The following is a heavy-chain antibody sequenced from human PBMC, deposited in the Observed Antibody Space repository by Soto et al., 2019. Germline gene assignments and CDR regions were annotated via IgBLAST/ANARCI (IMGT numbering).Heavy chain of an antibody. CDR1: GYSFTSHC. Sequence: GESLKISCKGSGYSFTSHCIGWVRQMPGKGLEWMGRIDPSDSYTNYSPSFQGHVTISADKSISTAYLQWSSLKASDTAMYYCARHGSGIAAAGTYYYYYGMDVWGQGTTVTVSS. J-gene: IGHJ6*02. CDR2: IDPSDSYT. CDR3: ARHGSGIAAAGTYYYYYGMDV. D-gene: IGHD6-13*01. V-gene: IGHV5-10-1*01.